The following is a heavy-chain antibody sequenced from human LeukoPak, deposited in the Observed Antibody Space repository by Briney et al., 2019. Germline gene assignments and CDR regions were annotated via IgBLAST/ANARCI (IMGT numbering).Heavy chain of an antibody. CDR2: ITTSSTYI. Sequence: GGSLRPSCAASGFTFSSYSMSWVRQAPGKGLEWVSSITTSSTYISYADSVKGRFTISRDNSMDTLYLQMNSLRAEDTAVYYCARDAIAVAGLLYWGQGTLVTVSS. V-gene: IGHV3-21*01. CDR3: ARDAIAVAGLLY. J-gene: IGHJ4*02. CDR1: GFTFSSYS. D-gene: IGHD6-19*01.